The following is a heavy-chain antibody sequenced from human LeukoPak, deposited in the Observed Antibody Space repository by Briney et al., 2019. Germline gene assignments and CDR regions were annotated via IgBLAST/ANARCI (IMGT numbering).Heavy chain of an antibody. CDR3: AREGKWFRSYYYYMDV. D-gene: IGHD3-10*01. CDR1: GGSISSSSYY. CDR2: IYSSGST. J-gene: IGHJ6*03. V-gene: IGHV4-39*07. Sequence: SETLSLTCTVSGGSISSSSYYWGWLRQPPGKGLEWLGRIYSSGSTNDNPSFKRRVTMSVDTSANQVSLKLLSVTAADTGVYFCAREGKWFRSYYYYMDVWGEGTMVTVSS.